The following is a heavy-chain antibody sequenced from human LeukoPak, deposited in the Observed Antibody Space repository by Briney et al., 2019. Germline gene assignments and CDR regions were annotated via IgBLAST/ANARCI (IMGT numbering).Heavy chain of an antibody. CDR2: INHSGST. V-gene: IGHV4-34*01. CDR3: ARGSIYCSGGSCYSGWFDP. J-gene: IGHJ5*02. D-gene: IGHD2-15*01. CDR1: GGSFSGYY. Sequence: PSETLSLTCAVYGGSFSGYYWSWIRQPPGKGLEWIGEINHSGSTNYNPSLKSRVTISVDTSKNQFSLKLSSVTAADTAVYYCARGSIYCSGGSCYSGWFDPWGQGTLVTVSS.